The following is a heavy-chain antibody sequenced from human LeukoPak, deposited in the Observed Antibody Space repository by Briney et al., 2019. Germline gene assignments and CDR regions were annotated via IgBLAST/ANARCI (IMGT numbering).Heavy chain of an antibody. V-gene: IGHV1-69*13. CDR1: GGTFSSYA. D-gene: IGHD3-22*01. J-gene: IGHJ4*02. CDR3: ARGGGGGNYYDTTGYFYPFDY. CDR2: IIPVFGTA. Sequence: SVKVSCKASGGTFSSYAISWVRQAPGQGLEWMGGIIPVFGTANYAQKFQGRVTITADESTSTAYMELSSLRSEDTAVYYCARGGGGGNYYDTTGYFYPFDYWGQGTLVTVSS.